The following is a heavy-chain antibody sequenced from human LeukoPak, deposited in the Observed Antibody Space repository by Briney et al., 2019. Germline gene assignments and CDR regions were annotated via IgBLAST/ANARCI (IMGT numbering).Heavy chain of an antibody. CDR3: ARVRYYGSGSYYTPFDY. D-gene: IGHD3-10*01. CDR1: GGSISSSSYY. J-gene: IGHJ4*02. CDR2: IYYSGST. V-gene: IGHV4-39*07. Sequence: SETLSLTCTVSGGSISSSSYYWGWIRQPPGKGLEWIGSIYYSGSTNYNPSLKSRVTISVDTSKNQFSLKLSSVTAADTAVYYCARVRYYGSGSYYTPFDYWGQGTLVTVSS.